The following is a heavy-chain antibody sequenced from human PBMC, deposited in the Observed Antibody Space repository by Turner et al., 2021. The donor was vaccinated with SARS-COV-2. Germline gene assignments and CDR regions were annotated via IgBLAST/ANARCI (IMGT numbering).Heavy chain of an antibody. V-gene: IGHV3-11*06. CDR2: ISSSSSYT. Sequence: QVQLVESGGGLVKPGGSLSLSCAASGFTFSDDYMSWIRQAPGKGLGWVSYISSSSSYTTYADSVKGRFTISRDNAKNSLYLQMNSLRAEDTAVYYCAGAYDYLYKWGQGTLVTVSS. CDR3: AGAYDYLYK. J-gene: IGHJ4*02. CDR1: GFTFSDDY. D-gene: IGHD3-16*01.